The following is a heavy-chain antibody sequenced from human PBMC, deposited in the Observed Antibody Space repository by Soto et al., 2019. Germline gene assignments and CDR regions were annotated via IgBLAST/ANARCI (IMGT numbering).Heavy chain of an antibody. J-gene: IGHJ5*02. CDR2: MNPNSGNT. CDR1: GYTFTSYD. Sequence: ASVKVSCKASGYTFTSYDINWVRQATGQGLEWMGWMNPNSGNTGYAQKFQGRVTMTRNTSISTAYMELSSLRSEDTAVYYCARGPTYYDILTGYALWYNWFDPWGQGTLVTVSS. CDR3: ARGPTYYDILTGYALWYNWFDP. V-gene: IGHV1-8*01. D-gene: IGHD3-9*01.